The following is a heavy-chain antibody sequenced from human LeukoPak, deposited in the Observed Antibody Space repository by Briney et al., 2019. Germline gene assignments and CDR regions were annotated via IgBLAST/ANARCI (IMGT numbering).Heavy chain of an antibody. CDR3: ASVPGYSSY. Sequence: PGRSLRLSCAASGFTFSSYAMHWVRQAPGKGLEWVAVISYDGSNKYYADSVKGRFTISRDNSKNTLYLQMNSLRAEDTAVYYCASVPGYSSYWGQGTLVTVSS. J-gene: IGHJ4*02. CDR1: GFTFSSYA. CDR2: ISYDGSNK. V-gene: IGHV3-30*04. D-gene: IGHD6-19*01.